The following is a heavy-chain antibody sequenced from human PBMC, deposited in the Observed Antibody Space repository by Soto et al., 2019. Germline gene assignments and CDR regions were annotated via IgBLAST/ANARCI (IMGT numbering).Heavy chain of an antibody. CDR1: GYTFTHNV. J-gene: IGHJ4*02. CDR2: MNPNSGNT. CDR3: ARVMLGGHSDY. V-gene: IGHV1-8*01. Sequence: QVQLVQSGAEVKKPGASVTVSCKASGYTFTHNVINWVRQAPGQGLEWMGWMNPNSGNTGYAQKFQGRVTMTRNTSIRTAYIDLSSLSSDDTAVYYCARVMLGGHSDYWGQGTLVTVSS. D-gene: IGHD2-15*01.